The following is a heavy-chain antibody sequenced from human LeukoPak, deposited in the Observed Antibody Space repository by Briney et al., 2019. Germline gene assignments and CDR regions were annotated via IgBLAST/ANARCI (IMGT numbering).Heavy chain of an antibody. CDR2: IYYSGDT. CDR3: ATIGSSGFSTDAFDI. V-gene: IGHV4-39*01. D-gene: IGHD6-19*01. CDR1: GGSISSSAYY. J-gene: IGHJ3*02. Sequence: PSETLSLTCTVSGGSISSSAYYWGWIRQPSGKELEWIGNIYYSGDTYYNPSLKSRVTIYVATSENQFSLRLTSVTAADTAVYSCATIGSSGFSTDAFDIWGQGTMVTVSS.